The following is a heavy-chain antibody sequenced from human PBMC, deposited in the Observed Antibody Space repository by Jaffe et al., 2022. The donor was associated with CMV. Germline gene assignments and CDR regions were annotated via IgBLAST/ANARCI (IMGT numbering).Heavy chain of an antibody. V-gene: IGHV4-34*01. CDR2: INHSGST. J-gene: IGHJ4*02. CDR1: GGSFSGYY. D-gene: IGHD3-10*01. CDR3: ARGKVGGYQLPYTSWGYYGSGSLYYFDY. Sequence: QVQLQQWGAGLLKPSETLSLTCAVYGGSFSGYYWSWIRQPPGKGLEWIGEINHSGSTNYNPSLKSRVTISVDTSKNQFSLKLSSVTAADTAVYYCARGKVGGYQLPYTSWGYYGSGSLYYFDYWGQGTLVTVSS.